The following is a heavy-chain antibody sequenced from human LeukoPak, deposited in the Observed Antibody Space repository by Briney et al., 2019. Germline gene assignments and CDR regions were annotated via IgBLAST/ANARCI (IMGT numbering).Heavy chain of an antibody. CDR1: GGTFSSYA. CDR2: IIPIFGTA. J-gene: IGHJ5*02. Sequence: SVKVSCTASGGTFSSYAISWVRQAPGQGLEWMGGIIPIFGTANYAQKFQGRVTITADESTSTAYMELSSLRSEDTAVYYCARSVVPAAMGGHNWFDPWGQGTLVTVSS. V-gene: IGHV1-69*13. CDR3: ARSVVPAAMGGHNWFDP. D-gene: IGHD2-2*01.